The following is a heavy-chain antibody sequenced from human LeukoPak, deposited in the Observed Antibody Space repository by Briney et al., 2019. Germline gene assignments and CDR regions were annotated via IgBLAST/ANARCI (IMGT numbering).Heavy chain of an antibody. CDR1: GFTFSDYY. J-gene: IGHJ4*02. CDR3: ARPNPKLAKMATITGGFDY. D-gene: IGHD5-24*01. CDR2: ISSSGSTI. V-gene: IGHV3-11*04. Sequence: GGSLRLSCAASGFTFSDYYMSWIRQAPGKGLEWVSYISSSGSTIYYADSVKGRFTISRDNAKNSLYLQMNSLRAEDTAVYYCARPNPKLAKMATITGGFDYWGQGTLVTVSS.